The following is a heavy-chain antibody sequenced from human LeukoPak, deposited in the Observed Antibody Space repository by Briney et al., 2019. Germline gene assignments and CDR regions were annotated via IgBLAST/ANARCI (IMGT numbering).Heavy chain of an antibody. V-gene: IGHV1-18*01. J-gene: IGHJ3*02. CDR2: ISAYNGNT. D-gene: IGHD3-16*01. CDR1: GYTFTRYG. CDR3: ARDMGGKLRAFDI. Sequence: ASANVSCKASGYTFTRYGISWVRQAPGQGLEWMGWISAYNGNTNYAQKLQGRVTMTTDTSTSTAYMELRSLRSDDTAVYYCARDMGGKLRAFDIWGQGTMVTVSS.